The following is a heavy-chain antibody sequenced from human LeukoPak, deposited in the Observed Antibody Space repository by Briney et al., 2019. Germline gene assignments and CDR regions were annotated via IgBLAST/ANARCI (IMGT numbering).Heavy chain of an antibody. D-gene: IGHD6-25*01. Sequence: PGRSLRLSCAASGFTFSTYAMHWVRQAPGKGLEWVVVTSYDGSTKYYADSVKGRFTISRDNSKNTVYLQMNSLRAADSGVYYCARDHPSRGSHYYAMDVWGPGTTVTVSS. J-gene: IGHJ6*02. CDR2: TSYDGSTK. V-gene: IGHV3-30-3*01. CDR3: ARDHPSRGSHYYAMDV. CDR1: GFTFSTYA.